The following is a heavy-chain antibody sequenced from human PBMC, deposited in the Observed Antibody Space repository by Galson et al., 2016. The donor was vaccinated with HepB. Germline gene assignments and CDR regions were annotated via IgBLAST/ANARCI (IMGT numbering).Heavy chain of an antibody. J-gene: IGHJ4*02. D-gene: IGHD1-26*01. V-gene: IGHV1-18*01. Sequence: SVKVSCKASNYTFTRFGITWVRQAPGQGLEWMGWISAYNGYTKYSQTLQGRLTVTTDKSTSTAYMELRSLRSDDPAVYFCARASWEFATNFDYWGQGTQVIVYS. CDR1: NYTFTRFG. CDR3: ARASWEFATNFDY. CDR2: ISAYNGYT.